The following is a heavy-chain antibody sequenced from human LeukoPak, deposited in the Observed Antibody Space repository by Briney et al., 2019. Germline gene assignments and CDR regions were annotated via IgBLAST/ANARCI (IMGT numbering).Heavy chain of an antibody. Sequence: GGPLRLSCAASGFTFSSYSMNWVRQAPGKGLEWVSSISSSSSYIYYADSVKGRFTISRDNSKNTLYLQMNSLRAEDTAVYYCAKDPSSGYYYVPDYWGQGTLVTVSS. J-gene: IGHJ4*02. CDR2: ISSSSSYI. CDR3: AKDPSSGYYYVPDY. V-gene: IGHV3-21*04. CDR1: GFTFSSYS. D-gene: IGHD3-22*01.